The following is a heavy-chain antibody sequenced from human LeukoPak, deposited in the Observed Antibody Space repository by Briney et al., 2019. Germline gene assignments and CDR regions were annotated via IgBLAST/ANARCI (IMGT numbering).Heavy chain of an antibody. V-gene: IGHV1-18*01. CDR1: GYTFTSYG. J-gene: IGHJ4*02. Sequence: ASVKVSCKASGYTFTSYGISWVRLAPGQGLEWMGWISAYNGNTNYAQKLQGRVTMTTDTSTTTAYMELRSLRSDDTAVYYCARETPVTCFDYWGQGTLVTVSS. D-gene: IGHD4-17*01. CDR3: ARETPVTCFDY. CDR2: ISAYNGNT.